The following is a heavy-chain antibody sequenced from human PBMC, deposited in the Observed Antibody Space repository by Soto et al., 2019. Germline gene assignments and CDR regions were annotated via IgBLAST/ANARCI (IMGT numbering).Heavy chain of an antibody. CDR1: GGSISSYY. Sequence: PSETLSLTCTVSGGSISSYYWSWIRQPPGKGLEWIGYIYYSGSTNYNPSLNSRVTNSVDVSKTQLSMKLASVTAADTAVYYCARDEGITVAGAASQYAGMVVLAQETMVNVSS. CDR3: ARDEGITVAGAASQYAGMVV. D-gene: IGHD6-19*01. J-gene: IGHJ6*01. CDR2: IYYSGST. V-gene: IGHV4-59*01.